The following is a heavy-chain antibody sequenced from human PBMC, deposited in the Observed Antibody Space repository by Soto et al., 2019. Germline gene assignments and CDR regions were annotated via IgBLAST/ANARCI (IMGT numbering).Heavy chain of an antibody. CDR3: AKNYYGSVSSYSGLDH. J-gene: IGHJ4*02. Sequence: GGSLRLSCEASGFTFSAFAMHWVRQAPARGLEWVAVISYDGSNKYYADSVKGRFTISRDNSKNTLYLQMNTLRAEDTAVYYCAKNYYGSVSSYSGLDHWGQGTLVTVSS. CDR2: ISYDGSNK. D-gene: IGHD3-10*01. V-gene: IGHV3-30*18. CDR1: GFTFSAFA.